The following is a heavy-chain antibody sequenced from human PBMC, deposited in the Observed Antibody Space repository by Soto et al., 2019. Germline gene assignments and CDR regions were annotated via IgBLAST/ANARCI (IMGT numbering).Heavy chain of an antibody. CDR1: GFTFSSGYTFSSFW. CDR3: VIARRVEPWFSY. J-gene: IGHJ4*02. Sequence: VQLVESGGGSVQPGGSLRLSCAASGFTFSSGYTFSSFWMSWVRQPPGKGLEWVANINKDGSEKYYMDSVKGRFTISRDNAKDSLYPQMERLRADDTAIYYWVIARRVEPWFSYWGQGTLVTAPS. CDR2: INKDGSEK. V-gene: IGHV3-7*03. D-gene: IGHD6-13*01.